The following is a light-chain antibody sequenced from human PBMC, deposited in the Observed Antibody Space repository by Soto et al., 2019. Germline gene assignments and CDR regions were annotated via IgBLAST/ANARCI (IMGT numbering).Light chain of an antibody. Sequence: DIQMTQSPSSLSASVGDRLTITCRASQGISNFLVWYQQKPGKVPKVLIYAASTLQSGVPSRFSGSGSGTDFTLTISSLQPEYVATYYCQNYDSAPFTFGPGTKVDIK. J-gene: IGKJ3*01. CDR1: QGISNF. CDR2: AAS. V-gene: IGKV1-27*01. CDR3: QNYDSAPFT.